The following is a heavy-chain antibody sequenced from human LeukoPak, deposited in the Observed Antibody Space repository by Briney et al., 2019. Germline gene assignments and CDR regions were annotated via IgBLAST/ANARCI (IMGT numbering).Heavy chain of an antibody. Sequence: PSETLSLTCTISGGSISIRSNYWGWIRQPPGKGLEWIGEINHSGSTSYNPSLKSRVTISVDTSKNQFSLKLSSVTAADTAVYYCARRKPPRGLSGWGQGTLVTVSS. CDR1: GGSISIRSNY. CDR2: INHSGST. D-gene: IGHD1-14*01. CDR3: ARRKPPRGLSG. V-gene: IGHV4-39*07. J-gene: IGHJ4*02.